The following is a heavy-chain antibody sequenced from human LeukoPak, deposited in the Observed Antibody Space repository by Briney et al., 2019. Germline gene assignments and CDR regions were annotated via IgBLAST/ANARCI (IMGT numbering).Heavy chain of an antibody. CDR1: GFSFGDYA. CDR3: TRDPYYYDSSGHEWLDP. D-gene: IGHD3-22*01. V-gene: IGHV3-49*04. Sequence: GGSLRLSCTSSGFSFGDYAMSWVRQAPGKGLEWVGFIRSKAYGATTEYAASVKGRFTISRDDSKSIAYLQMNSLKIEDTAVYYCTRDPYYYDSSGHEWLDPWGQGTLVTVSS. J-gene: IGHJ5*02. CDR2: IRSKAYGATT.